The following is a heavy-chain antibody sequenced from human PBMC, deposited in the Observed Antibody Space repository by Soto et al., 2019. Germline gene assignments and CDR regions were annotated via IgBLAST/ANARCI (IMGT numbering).Heavy chain of an antibody. CDR2: ISYDGSNK. J-gene: IGHJ6*02. CDR3: AKGLAAAAPYYYYYGMDV. CDR1: GVPFISYA. D-gene: IGHD6-13*01. V-gene: IGHV3-30*18. Sequence: GKSLTLSCAASGVPFISYAMHWVRQAPGKGLEWVAVISYDGSNKYYADSVKGRFTISRDNSKNTLYLQMNSLRAEDTAVYYFAKGLAAAAPYYYYYGMDVWGQGTTVTVSS.